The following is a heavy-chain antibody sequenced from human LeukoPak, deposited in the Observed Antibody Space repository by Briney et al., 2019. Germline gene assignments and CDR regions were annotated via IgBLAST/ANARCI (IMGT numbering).Heavy chain of an antibody. CDR3: AKERDSSSWSDY. J-gene: IGHJ4*02. D-gene: IGHD6-13*01. Sequence: GGSLRLSCAAPGFTFNIYAMHWVRQAPGKGLEWVAFIRYDGSDKYYADSVKGRFTISRDNSKNTPYLQMNSLRADDTAVYYCAKERDSSSWSDYWGQGTLVTVSS. V-gene: IGHV3-30*02. CDR1: GFTFNIYA. CDR2: IRYDGSDK.